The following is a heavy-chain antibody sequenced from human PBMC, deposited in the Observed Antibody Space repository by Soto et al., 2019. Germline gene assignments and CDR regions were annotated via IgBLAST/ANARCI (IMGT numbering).Heavy chain of an antibody. CDR2: INAGNGNT. V-gene: IGHV1-3*01. CDR1: GYTFTSYA. D-gene: IGHD6-6*01. Sequence: ASVKVSCKASGYTFTSYAMHWVRQAPGQRLEWMGWINAGNGNTKYSQKFQGRVTITRDTSASTAYMELSSLRSEDTAVYYCARVVVVAARGRQNWFDPWGQGTLVTVSS. CDR3: ARVVVVAARGRQNWFDP. J-gene: IGHJ5*02.